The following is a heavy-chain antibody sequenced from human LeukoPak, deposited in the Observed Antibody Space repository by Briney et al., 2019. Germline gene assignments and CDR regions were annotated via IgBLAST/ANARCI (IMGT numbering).Heavy chain of an antibody. CDR2: INPNSGGT. V-gene: IGHV1-2*02. J-gene: IGHJ4*02. CDR1: GYTFTGCY. CDR3: ARDLSSSSWYRLPLDY. Sequence: ASVKVSCKASGYTFTGCYMHWVRQAPGQGLEWMGWINPNSGGTNYAQKFQGRVTMTRDTSISTAYMELSRLRSDDTAVYYCARDLSSSSWYRLPLDYWGQGTLVTVSS. D-gene: IGHD6-13*01.